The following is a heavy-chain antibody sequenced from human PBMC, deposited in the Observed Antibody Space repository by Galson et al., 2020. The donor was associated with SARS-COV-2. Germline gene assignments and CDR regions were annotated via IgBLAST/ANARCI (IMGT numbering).Heavy chain of an antibody. CDR1: GYSFTSYW. CDR3: AKEVWVGNYYYYGLDV. CDR2: IYPGDSDT. Sequence: GESLKISCKGSGYSFTSYWIGWVRQMPGKGLEWMGVIYPGDSDTRYSPSFQGQVTISADRSISTAYLQWSSLKASDTAVYYCAKEVWVGNYYYYGLDVWGQGTTVTVSS. J-gene: IGHJ6*02. V-gene: IGHV5-51*01. D-gene: IGHD2-15*01.